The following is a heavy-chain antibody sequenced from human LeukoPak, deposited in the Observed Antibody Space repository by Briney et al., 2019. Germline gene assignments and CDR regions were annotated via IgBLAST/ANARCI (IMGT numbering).Heavy chain of an antibody. CDR1: GGSISSYH. J-gene: IGHJ4*02. CDR2: IYYSGST. Sequence: PSETLSLTCTVSGGSISSYHWSWIRQPPGKGLEWIGYIYYSGSTNYNPSLKSRVTISVDTSKNQFSLKLSSVTAADTAVYYCARDLGEERGFDYWGQGTLVTVSS. V-gene: IGHV4-59*01. D-gene: IGHD3-10*01. CDR3: ARDLGEERGFDY.